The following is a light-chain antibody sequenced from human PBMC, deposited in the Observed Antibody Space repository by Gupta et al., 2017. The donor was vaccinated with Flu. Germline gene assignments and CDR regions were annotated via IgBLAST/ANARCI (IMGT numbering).Light chain of an antibody. Sequence: EIVLTQSPSTLSVSLGERATLSCRASQSLGNNLAWYQQKPGQAPRLLIYGASPRASVFPARFSVSGAGTEFTLTINSLQSEDCAFYYCHHEYNWPFAFGQGTPLEIK. CDR1: QSLGNN. CDR2: GAS. J-gene: IGKJ5*01. CDR3: HHEYNWPFA. V-gene: IGKV3-15*01.